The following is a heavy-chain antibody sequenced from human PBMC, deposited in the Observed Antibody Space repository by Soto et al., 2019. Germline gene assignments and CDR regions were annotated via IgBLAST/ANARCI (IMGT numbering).Heavy chain of an antibody. CDR2: IKSKNDGGTT. V-gene: IGHV3-15*01. CDR3: TTDITRFIVVVPAAIVRFDP. D-gene: IGHD2-2*01. Sequence: EVQLVESGGGLVKPGGSLRLSCAASGFTFSNAWMSWVRQAPGKGLEWVGRIKSKNDGGTTDYAAPVKGRFTISRDDSKNTLYLQMNSLKTEDPAVYYCTTDITRFIVVVPAAIVRFDPLGQGTLVTVSS. CDR1: GFTFSNAW. J-gene: IGHJ5*02.